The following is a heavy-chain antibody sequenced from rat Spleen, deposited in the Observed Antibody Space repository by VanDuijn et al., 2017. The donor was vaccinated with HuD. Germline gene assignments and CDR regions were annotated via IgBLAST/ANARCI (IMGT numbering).Heavy chain of an antibody. J-gene: IGHJ1*01. CDR2: ILYDSGNT. Sequence: EVQMVESDGGLVQPGGSLKLSCAASGFTFSNYYMAWVRQAPTMGLEWVATILYDSGNTFYRDSVKGRFTISRDNAKSTLYLQLDSLRSEDTATYYCARHPQLGTYWYFDFWGPGTMVTVSS. D-gene: IGHD3-4*01. V-gene: IGHV5-17*01. CDR3: ARHPQLGTYWYFDF. CDR1: GFTFSNYY.